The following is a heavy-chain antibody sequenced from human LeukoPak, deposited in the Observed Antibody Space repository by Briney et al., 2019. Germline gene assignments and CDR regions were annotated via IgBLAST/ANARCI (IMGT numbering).Heavy chain of an antibody. D-gene: IGHD5-24*01. J-gene: IGHJ4*02. CDR3: ARAMATTTFDY. CDR1: GFTFSSYS. CDR2: ISSSSSYI. V-gene: IGHV3-21*01. Sequence: PGGSLRLSCAASGFTFSSYSMNWARQAPGKGLEWVSSISSSSSYIYYADSVKGRFTISRDDAKNSLYLQMNSLRAEDTAVYYCARAMATTTFDYWGQGTLVTVSS.